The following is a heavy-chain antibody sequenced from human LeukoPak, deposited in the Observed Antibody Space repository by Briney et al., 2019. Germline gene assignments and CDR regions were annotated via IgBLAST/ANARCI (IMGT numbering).Heavy chain of an antibody. CDR2: ISSSSSYI. Sequence: SGGSLRLSCAASGFTFSSYSMNWVRQAPGKGLEWVSSISSSSSYIYYADSVKGRFTISRDNAKNSLYLQMNSLRAEDTAEYYCARDDSSSSRMDVWGQGTTVTVSS. CDR3: ARDDSSSSRMDV. CDR1: GFTFSSYS. V-gene: IGHV3-21*01. J-gene: IGHJ6*02. D-gene: IGHD6-13*01.